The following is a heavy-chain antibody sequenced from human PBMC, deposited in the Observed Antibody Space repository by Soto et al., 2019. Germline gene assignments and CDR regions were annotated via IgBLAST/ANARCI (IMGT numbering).Heavy chain of an antibody. Sequence: VASVKVSCKASGYTFRSYCISWVREAPGQGLEWVGWISAYNGDTHYAPKFQGRITLTTETSTDTAYMELRGLRLDDTAVYYCARDWSRYYDNSGLIWFYWGQGSLVTVSS. CDR2: ISAYNGDT. CDR3: ARDWSRYYDNSGLIWFY. D-gene: IGHD3-22*01. V-gene: IGHV1-18*04. CDR1: GYTFRSYC. J-gene: IGHJ4*02.